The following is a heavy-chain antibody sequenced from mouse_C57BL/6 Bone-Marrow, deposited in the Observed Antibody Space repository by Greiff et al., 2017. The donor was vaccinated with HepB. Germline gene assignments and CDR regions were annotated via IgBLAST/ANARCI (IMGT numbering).Heavy chain of an antibody. Sequence: DVHLVESEGGLVQPGSSMKLSCTASGFTFSDYYMAWVRQVPEKGLEWVANINYDGSSTYYLDSLKSRFIISRDNAKNILYLQMSSLKSEDTATYYCARVGTAQADYWGQGTTLTVSS. V-gene: IGHV5-16*01. D-gene: IGHD3-2*02. J-gene: IGHJ2*01. CDR3: ARVGTAQADY. CDR1: GFTFSDYY. CDR2: INYDGSST.